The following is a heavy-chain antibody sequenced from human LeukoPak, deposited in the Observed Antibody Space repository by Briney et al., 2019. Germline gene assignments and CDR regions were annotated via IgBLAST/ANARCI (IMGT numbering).Heavy chain of an antibody. Sequence: LVASVKVSCKASGYTFTSYYMHWVRQAPGRGLEWMGIINPSGGSTSYAQKFQGRVTMTRDMSTSTVYMELSSLRSEDTAVYYCARDGGGGYNFGDFDYWGQGTLVTVSS. V-gene: IGHV1-46*01. CDR2: INPSGGST. CDR3: ARDGGGGYNFGDFDY. D-gene: IGHD5-24*01. J-gene: IGHJ4*02. CDR1: GYTFTSYY.